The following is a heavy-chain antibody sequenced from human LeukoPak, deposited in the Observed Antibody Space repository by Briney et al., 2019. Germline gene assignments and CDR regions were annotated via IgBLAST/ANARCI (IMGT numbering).Heavy chain of an antibody. D-gene: IGHD6-13*01. CDR1: GYTFTSYG. Sequence: ASVKVSCKASGYTFTSYGISWVRQAPGQGLEWMGWISAYNGNTNYAQKLQGRVTMTTDTSTSTAYMELRSLRSDDTAVYYCARDLAGIAAAGTAVGFDYWGQGTLVTVSS. CDR2: ISAYNGNT. V-gene: IGHV1-18*01. CDR3: ARDLAGIAAAGTAVGFDY. J-gene: IGHJ4*02.